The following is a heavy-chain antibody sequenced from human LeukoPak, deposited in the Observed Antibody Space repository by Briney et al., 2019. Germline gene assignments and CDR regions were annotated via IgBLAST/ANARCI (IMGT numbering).Heavy chain of an antibody. CDR3: ARLTAYYYMDV. Sequence: SQTLSLTCAVSGGSISSGGYSWSWIRQPPGKGLEWIGYIYYSGSTNYNPSLKSRVTISLDTSKNQFSLKLSSVTAADTAVYYCARLTAYYYMDVWGKGTTVTVSS. D-gene: IGHD5-18*01. CDR2: IYYSGST. CDR1: GGSISSGGYS. J-gene: IGHJ6*03. V-gene: IGHV4-30-4*07.